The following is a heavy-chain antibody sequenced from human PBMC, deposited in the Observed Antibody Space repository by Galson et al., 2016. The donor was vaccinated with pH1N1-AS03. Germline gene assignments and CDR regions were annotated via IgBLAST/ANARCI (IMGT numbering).Heavy chain of an antibody. CDR2: MDPSESYS. CDR3: ATTTVGYCTTTGCSARYYYGMDV. V-gene: IGHV5-10-1*01. CDR1: GYSFTSYW. D-gene: IGHD2-8*01. Sequence: QSGADVKQLGESLRIPWKGSGYSFTSYWSSWVRQMPGIGQEWMGRMDPSESYSNNSLSLEGLATISDDKSISTAYLQWSNLKASDTAMYYCATTTVGYCTTTGCSARYYYGMDVWGQGTTVTVSS. J-gene: IGHJ6*02.